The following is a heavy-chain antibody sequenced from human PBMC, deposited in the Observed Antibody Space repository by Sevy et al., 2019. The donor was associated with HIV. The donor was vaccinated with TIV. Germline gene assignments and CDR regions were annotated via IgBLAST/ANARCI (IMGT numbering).Heavy chain of an antibody. Sequence: ASVKVSCKASGYTFTGYYMHWVRQAPGQGLEWMGWINPNRGGTNYAQKFQGRVTMTRDTSISTAYMELSRLRSDDTAVYYCARGGAVAAFDYWGQGTLVTVSS. CDR1: GYTFTGYY. D-gene: IGHD6-19*01. CDR3: ARGGAVAAFDY. V-gene: IGHV1-2*02. CDR2: INPNRGGT. J-gene: IGHJ4*02.